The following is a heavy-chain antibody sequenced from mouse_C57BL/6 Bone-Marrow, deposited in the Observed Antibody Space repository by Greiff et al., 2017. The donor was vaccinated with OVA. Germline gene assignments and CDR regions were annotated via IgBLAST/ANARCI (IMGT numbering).Heavy chain of an antibody. J-gene: IGHJ2*01. CDR2: IDPSDSET. CDR1: GYTFTSYW. D-gene: IGHD2-4*01. Sequence: VQLQQPGAELVRPGSSVKLSCKASGYTFTSYWMHWVKQRPIQGLEWIGNIDPSDSETHYNQQFKDKATLTVDNSSSTAYMQLRSLTSKDAAVYYCARVYYDLFDYWGQGTTLTVSS. V-gene: IGHV1-52*01. CDR3: ARVYYDLFDY.